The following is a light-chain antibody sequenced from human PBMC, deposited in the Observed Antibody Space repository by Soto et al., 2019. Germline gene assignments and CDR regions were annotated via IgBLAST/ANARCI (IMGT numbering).Light chain of an antibody. J-gene: IGKJ4*01. V-gene: IGKV1-39*01. CDR2: AAS. Sequence: DIQMTQSPSSLSASVGDRVTITCRASQSISSYLNWYQQKPGKAPKLLIYAASSLQSGVPSRFTGSGSGTDFTLTISGLQPGDFATYYCQHSYSSPLTFGGGTKVDIK. CDR1: QSISSY. CDR3: QHSYSSPLT.